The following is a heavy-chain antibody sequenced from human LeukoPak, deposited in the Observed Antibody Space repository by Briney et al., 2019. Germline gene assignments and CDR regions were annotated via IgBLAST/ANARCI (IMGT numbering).Heavy chain of an antibody. D-gene: IGHD6-6*01. J-gene: IGHJ4*02. CDR2: INHSGST. CDR3: ARSIYGVGPFDY. V-gene: IGHV4-34*01. Sequence: SEPLSLTCAVYGGSFSGYYWSWIRQPPGKGLEWIGEINHSGSTNYNPSLKSRVTISVDTSKNQFSLKLSSVTAADTAVYYCARSIYGVGPFDYWGQGTLVTVFS. CDR1: GGSFSGYY.